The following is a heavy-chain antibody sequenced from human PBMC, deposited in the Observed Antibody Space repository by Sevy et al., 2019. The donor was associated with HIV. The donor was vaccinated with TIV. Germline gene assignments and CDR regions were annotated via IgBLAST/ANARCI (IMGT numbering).Heavy chain of an antibody. CDR1: GFTVSSVY. D-gene: IGHD6-19*01. V-gene: IGHV3-53*01. J-gene: IGHJ3*02. CDR2: IYDAGST. CDR3: ARETGYSSSPGAFDI. Sequence: GGSLRLSCAASGFTVSSVYMSWVRQAPGKGLEWVSLIYDAGSTYFADSVEGRFTISRDDSKNTLYLQMNSLRAEDTAVYFCARETGYSSSPGAFDIWGQGTMVTVSS.